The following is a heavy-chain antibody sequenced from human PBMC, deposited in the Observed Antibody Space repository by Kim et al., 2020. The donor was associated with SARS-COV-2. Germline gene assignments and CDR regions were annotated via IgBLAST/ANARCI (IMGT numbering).Heavy chain of an antibody. CDR3: AKCPSRACTSTNGYFDY. V-gene: IGHV3-9*01. Sequence: GGSLRLSCVASGFIFDDYAMHWVRQAPGKGLEWVSGINWNSGAIAYADSVKGRFTISRDNAKNSLYLQMNSLRPEDTALYYCAKCPSRACTSTNGYFDYWGQGTLVTVSS. CDR1: GFIFDDYA. CDR2: INWNSGAI. D-gene: IGHD2-2*01. J-gene: IGHJ4*02.